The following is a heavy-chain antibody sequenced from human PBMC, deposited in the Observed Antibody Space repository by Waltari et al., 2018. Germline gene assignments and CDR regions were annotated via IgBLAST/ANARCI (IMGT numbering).Heavy chain of an antibody. Sequence: QVQLVESGGGVVQPGMSLRLPCAASGFSLGALGMHWVRQAPGKGLEWVALIFFGGGDTFYADSVRGRFTISRDNSKNTLYLDINSLRLDDTAIYYCAKDAFGNTYLDHWGQGTLVTVSS. J-gene: IGHJ4*02. V-gene: IGHV3-30*19. CDR2: IFFGGGDT. CDR1: GFSLGALG. D-gene: IGHD3-10*01. CDR3: AKDAFGNTYLDH.